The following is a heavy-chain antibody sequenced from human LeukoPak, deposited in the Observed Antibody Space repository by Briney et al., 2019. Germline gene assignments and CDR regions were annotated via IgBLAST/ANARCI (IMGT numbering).Heavy chain of an antibody. CDR3: ARLDEAFDN. CDR1: GFTFSRYW. D-gene: IGHD5-24*01. V-gene: IGHV3-7*01. Sequence: GGSLRLSCAASGFTFSRYWPSWVRQAPGKGLEWVANIKFDGNDIYYVDSVKGRFTISRDNAKNSLYLQMNSLRAEDTAVYYCARLDEAFDNWGQGTLVTVSS. CDR2: IKFDGNDI. J-gene: IGHJ4*02.